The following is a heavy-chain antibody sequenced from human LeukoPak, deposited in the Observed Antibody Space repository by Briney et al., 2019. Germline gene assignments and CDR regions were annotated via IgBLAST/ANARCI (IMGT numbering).Heavy chain of an antibody. CDR1: GGSFSGYY. CDR2: IHHSGST. V-gene: IGHV4-34*01. J-gene: IGHJ4*02. D-gene: IGHD3-3*01. Sequence: SETLSLTCAVYGGSFSGYYWSWIRQPPGKGLEWIGSIHHSGSTYYNPSLKSRVTISVDTSKNQFPLKLSSVTAADTAVYYCARGLTIFGVELDYWGQGTLVTVSS. CDR3: ARGLTIFGVELDY.